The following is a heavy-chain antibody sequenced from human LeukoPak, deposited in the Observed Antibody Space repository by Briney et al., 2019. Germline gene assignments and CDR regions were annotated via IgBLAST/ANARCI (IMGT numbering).Heavy chain of an antibody. Sequence: GASVKVSCNASGGTFSSHAIYWMRQPHGQGIELMGGIIPIFGTANYAQKFQGRVTITTDESTSTAYMELSSLRSEDTAVYYCARDNYAGANWFDPWGQGTLVTVSS. CDR3: ARDNYAGANWFDP. D-gene: IGHD1-7*01. CDR2: IIPIFGTA. CDR1: GGTFSSHA. V-gene: IGHV1-69*05. J-gene: IGHJ5*02.